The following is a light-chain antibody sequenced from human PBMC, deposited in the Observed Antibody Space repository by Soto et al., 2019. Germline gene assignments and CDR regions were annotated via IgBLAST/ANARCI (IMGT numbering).Light chain of an antibody. CDR2: WAS. CDR3: HQSNTPPKP. J-gene: IGKJ2*01. V-gene: IGKV4-1*01. CDR1: QSVLDNSTNKSY. Sequence: VLTQSPSSLAVSLGERATVNCRSSQSVLDNSTNKSYLAWYQKKPGHPPKLLVHWASVREAGVPDRFSGEGPGTDLTLTISSLQAENVAVYYGHQSNTPPKPFGQGTSWRSN.